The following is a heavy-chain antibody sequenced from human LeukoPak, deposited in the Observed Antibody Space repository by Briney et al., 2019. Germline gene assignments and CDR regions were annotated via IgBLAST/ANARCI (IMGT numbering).Heavy chain of an antibody. Sequence: SETLSLTCAVYGGSFSGYYWSWIRQPPGKGLEWIGEINHSGSTNYNPSLKSRVTISVDTSKNQFSPKLSSVTAADTAVYYCATTPLSGIAAAGRRVKAFDIWGQGTMVTVSS. CDR3: ATTPLSGIAAAGRRVKAFDI. CDR1: GGSFSGYY. J-gene: IGHJ3*02. V-gene: IGHV4-34*01. D-gene: IGHD6-13*01. CDR2: INHSGST.